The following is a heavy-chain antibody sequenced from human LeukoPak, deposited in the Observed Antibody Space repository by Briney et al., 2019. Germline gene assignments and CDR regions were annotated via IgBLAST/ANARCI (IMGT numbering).Heavy chain of an antibody. CDR2: IKQDGSET. CDR3: AKSLDY. V-gene: IGHV3-7*01. CDR1: GFTFSTSW. Sequence: GGSLRLSCAASGFTFSTSWMDWVRQAPGKGLEWVANIKQDGSETYYVDSAKGRFTISRDNAKNSQYLQMDSLRVDDTAIYYCAKSLDYWGQGTLVTVSS. J-gene: IGHJ4*02.